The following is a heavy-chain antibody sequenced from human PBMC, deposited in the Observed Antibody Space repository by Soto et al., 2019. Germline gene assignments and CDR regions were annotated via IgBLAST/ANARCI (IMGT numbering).Heavy chain of an antibody. CDR2: ISAYNGNT. CDR3: ARTSQANSGSYYRVPSYHFDY. Sequence: ASVKVSCKASGYTFTSYGISWVRQAPGQGLEWMGWISAYNGNTNYAQKRQGRVTMTTDTSTSTAYMELRSLRSDDTAVYYCARTSQANSGSYYRVPSYHFDYWGQGTLVTVSS. J-gene: IGHJ4*02. D-gene: IGHD1-26*01. V-gene: IGHV1-18*01. CDR1: GYTFTSYG.